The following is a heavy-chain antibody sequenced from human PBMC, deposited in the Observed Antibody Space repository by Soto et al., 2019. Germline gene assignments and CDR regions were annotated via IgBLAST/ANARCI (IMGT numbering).Heavy chain of an antibody. J-gene: IGHJ5*02. CDR1: GGSISSYY. Sequence: KPSETLSLTCTVSGGSISSYYWSWIRQPPGKGLEWIGHIYYSGSTNYNPSLKSRVTISVDTSKNQFSMKLSSVTAADTAVYYCARAGWELNRKYNWFDPWGQGTLVTVSS. CDR2: IYYSGST. D-gene: IGHD1-26*01. V-gene: IGHV4-59*01. CDR3: ARAGWELNRKYNWFDP.